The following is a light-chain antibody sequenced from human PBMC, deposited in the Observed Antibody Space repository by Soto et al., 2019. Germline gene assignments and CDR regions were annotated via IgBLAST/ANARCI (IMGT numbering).Light chain of an antibody. V-gene: IGKV1-39*01. J-gene: IGKJ2*01. CDR1: QSISNY. CDR2: IAS. Sequence: DIHMTQSPPSLSASVGDRVTITCRASQSISNYLNWYQKTPGKAPNLLIYIASYLHSGVPSRFSGSGSGTDFTLTISSLQPEDFATYYCQQSYSTPYTFGQGTKVDIK. CDR3: QQSYSTPYT.